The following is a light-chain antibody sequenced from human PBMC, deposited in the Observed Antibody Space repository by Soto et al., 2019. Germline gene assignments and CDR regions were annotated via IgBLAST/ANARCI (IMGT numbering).Light chain of an antibody. J-gene: IGKJ4*01. V-gene: IGKV3-11*01. CDR1: QSVSSY. CDR3: QQLGNWLPT. Sequence: EIVLTQSPATLSLSPGERATLSCRASQSVSSYLAWYQQNPGQAPRLLIYDASNRATGIPARFSGRGSGTDFTLTISSLEPEGFAAYYCQQLGNWLPTFRGATKVEIK. CDR2: DAS.